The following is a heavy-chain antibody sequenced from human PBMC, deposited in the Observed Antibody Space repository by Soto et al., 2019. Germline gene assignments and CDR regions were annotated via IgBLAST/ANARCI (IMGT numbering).Heavy chain of an antibody. V-gene: IGHV4-31*03. CDR3: ARVSRSYYYGMDV. D-gene: IGHD2-2*01. CDR2: IYYGWNT. J-gene: IGHJ6*02. Sequence: SETLSLTCTVSGGSISNGPYYWNWVRQHPGKGLEWIGYIYYGWNTNYNPSLSSRVTISADTPKNQFSLKLTSVTAADTAVYYCARVSRSYYYGMDVWGQGTTVTVSS. CDR1: GGSISNGPYY.